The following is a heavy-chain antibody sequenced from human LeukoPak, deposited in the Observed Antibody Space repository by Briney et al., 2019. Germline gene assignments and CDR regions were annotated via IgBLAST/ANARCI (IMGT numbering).Heavy chain of an antibody. CDR1: GGSISSGGYY. D-gene: IGHD2-2*01. Sequence: PSQTLSLTCTVSGGSISSGGYYWSWIRQPPGKGLEWIGYIYHSGSTYYNPSLKSRVTISVDRSKNQFSLKLSSVTAAGTAVYYCAREKAVVVPAAIGSDAFDIWGQGTMVTVSS. CDR2: IYHSGST. V-gene: IGHV4-30-2*01. CDR3: AREKAVVVPAAIGSDAFDI. J-gene: IGHJ3*02.